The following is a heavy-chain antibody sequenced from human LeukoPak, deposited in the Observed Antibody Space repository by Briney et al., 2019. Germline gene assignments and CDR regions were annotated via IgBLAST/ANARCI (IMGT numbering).Heavy chain of an antibody. CDR2: IYYSGST. Sequence: PSETLSLTCTVSGGSISSYYWSWLRQPPGKGLEWIGYIYYSGSTNYNPSLTSRVTISVDTSKTQFSLKLSSVTAADTAVYYCAVGVAAGDPFDYWGQGTLVTVSS. CDR3: AVGVAAGDPFDY. V-gene: IGHV4-59*01. CDR1: GGSISSYY. J-gene: IGHJ4*02. D-gene: IGHD2-15*01.